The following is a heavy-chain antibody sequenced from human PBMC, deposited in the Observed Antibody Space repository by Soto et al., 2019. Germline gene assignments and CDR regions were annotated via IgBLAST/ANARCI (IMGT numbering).Heavy chain of an antibody. V-gene: IGHV4-30-2*01. CDR3: ARVPARLGASDI. CDR2: IYDSGSS. J-gene: IGHJ3*02. CDR1: GGSISSGGYS. Sequence: QLQLQESGSGLVKPSQTLSLTCAVSGGSISSGGYSWSWIRQPPGKGLEWIGYIYDSGSSYYNPSLKSRVTISLDRSKNQFSPNLSSVTAADTAVYYCARVPARLGASDIWGQGTMVTVSS. D-gene: IGHD2-2*01.